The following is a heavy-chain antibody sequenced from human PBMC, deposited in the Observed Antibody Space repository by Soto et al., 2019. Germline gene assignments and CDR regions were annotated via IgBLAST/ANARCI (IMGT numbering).Heavy chain of an antibody. V-gene: IGHV1-18*01. Sequence: ASVKVSCKASGYTFTSYGISWVRQAPGQGLEWMGWISAYNGNTNYARKLQGRVTMTTDTSTSTAYMELRSLRSDDTAVYYCARDARVAAAGRSNFDYWGQGTLVTVSS. CDR2: ISAYNGNT. CDR3: ARDARVAAAGRSNFDY. J-gene: IGHJ4*02. D-gene: IGHD6-13*01. CDR1: GYTFTSYG.